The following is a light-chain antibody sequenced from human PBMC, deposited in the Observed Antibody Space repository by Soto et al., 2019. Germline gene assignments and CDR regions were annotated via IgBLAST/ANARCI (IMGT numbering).Light chain of an antibody. CDR1: SSNIGAGYD. CDR3: QSYDSSLSEV. V-gene: IGLV1-40*01. CDR2: GNN. Sequence: QSVLTQPPSVSGAPGQRVTNSCTGSSSNIGAGYDVHWYQQLPGTAPKLLIYGNNNRPSGVPDRFSGSKSGTSASLAITGLQAEDEADYYCQSYDSSLSEVFGTGTKLTVL. J-gene: IGLJ1*01.